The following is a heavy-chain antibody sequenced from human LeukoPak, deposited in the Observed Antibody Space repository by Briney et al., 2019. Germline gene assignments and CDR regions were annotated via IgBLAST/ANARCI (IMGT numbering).Heavy chain of an antibody. CDR2: ISYDGSNK. V-gene: IGHV3-30-3*01. CDR1: GFTFSSYA. D-gene: IGHD2-21*01. Sequence: GGSLRLSCAASGFTFSSYAMHWVRQAPGKGLEWVAVISYDGSNKYYADSVKGRFTISRDNSKNTLYLQMNGLRAEDTAVYYCARGDSSRGYYYMDVWGKGTTVTVSS. CDR3: ARGDSSRGYYYMDV. J-gene: IGHJ6*03.